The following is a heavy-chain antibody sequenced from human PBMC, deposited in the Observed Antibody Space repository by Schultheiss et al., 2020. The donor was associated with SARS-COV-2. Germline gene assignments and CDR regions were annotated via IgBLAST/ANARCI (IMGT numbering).Heavy chain of an antibody. D-gene: IGHD3-16*01. V-gene: IGHV1-18*01. Sequence: ASVKVSCKASGGTFSSYAISWVRQAPGQGLEWMGWISAYNGNKNSAQKFQGRVTMTTNTSTSTAYMELTSLTTDDTAVYYCARAAGGVYNWFDPWGQGTLVTVAS. CDR3: ARAAGGVYNWFDP. J-gene: IGHJ5*02. CDR1: GGTFSSYA. CDR2: ISAYNGNK.